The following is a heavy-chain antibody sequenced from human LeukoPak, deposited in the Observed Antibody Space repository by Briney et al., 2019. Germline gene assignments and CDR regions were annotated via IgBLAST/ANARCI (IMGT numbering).Heavy chain of an antibody. D-gene: IGHD6-13*01. CDR3: TRADSTWANDY. CDR2: ISSDGSSI. CDR1: GFTFSSSW. V-gene: IGHV3-74*01. J-gene: IGHJ4*02. Sequence: PGGSLRLSCVASGFTFSSSWMYWVRQAPGKGLVWASRISSDGSSITYADSVKGRFTISRDNAKNTLYLQMNSLRVEDTAVHYCTRADSTWANDYWGQGTLVTVSS.